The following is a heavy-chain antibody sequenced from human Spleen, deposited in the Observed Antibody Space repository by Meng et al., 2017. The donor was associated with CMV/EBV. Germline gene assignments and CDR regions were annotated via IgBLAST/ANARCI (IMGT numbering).Heavy chain of an antibody. J-gene: IGHJ4*02. CDR3: ATSSGNYYSYTFDY. CDR2: ISSSTGTI. CDR1: GFTFSSYA. V-gene: IGHV3-48*04. D-gene: IGHD1-26*01. Sequence: GESLKISCAASGFTFSSYAMSWVRQAPGKGLEWVSYISSSTGTIFYADSVKGRFTISRDNANRSLYLQMNSLRAEDTAVYYCATSSGNYYSYTFDYWGQGALVIVSS.